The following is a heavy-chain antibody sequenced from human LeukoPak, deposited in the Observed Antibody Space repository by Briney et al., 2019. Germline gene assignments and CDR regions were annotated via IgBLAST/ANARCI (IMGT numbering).Heavy chain of an antibody. Sequence: SETLSLTCTVSGGSISSGDYYWSWIRQPPGKGLEWIGYIYWSGSTYYSPSLKSRVTISVDTSKNQFSLKLSSVTAADTAVYYCARGSSMVRGSLVFYFYGMDVWGQGTTVTVSS. CDR3: ARGSSMVRGSLVFYFYGMDV. CDR2: IYWSGST. V-gene: IGHV4-30-4*01. CDR1: GGSISSGDYY. D-gene: IGHD3-10*01. J-gene: IGHJ6*02.